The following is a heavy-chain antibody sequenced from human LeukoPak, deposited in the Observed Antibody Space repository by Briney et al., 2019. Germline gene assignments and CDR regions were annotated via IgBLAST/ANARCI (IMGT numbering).Heavy chain of an antibody. J-gene: IGHJ5*02. CDR1: GGTFISYA. V-gene: IGHV1-69*13. CDR3: ARDLVAISSGYDTNWFDP. D-gene: IGHD5-12*01. CDR2: IIPIFGTA. Sequence: SVKVSCKASGGTFISYAISWVRQAPGQGLEWMGGIIPIFGTANYAQKFQGRVTITADESTSTAYMELSSLRSEDTAVYYCARDLVAISSGYDTNWFDPWGQGTLVTVSS.